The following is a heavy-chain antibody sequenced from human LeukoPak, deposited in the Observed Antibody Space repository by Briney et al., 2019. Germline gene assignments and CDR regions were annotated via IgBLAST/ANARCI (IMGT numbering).Heavy chain of an antibody. V-gene: IGHV4-59*08. CDR1: GGSISTYY. J-gene: IGHJ4*02. CDR2: IYYSGSI. Sequence: SETLSLTCTVSGGSISTYYWSRIRQPPGKGLEWIGYIYYSGSINYNPSLKSRVTISVDTSKNQFSLKLSSVTAADTAVYYCARSRGYSYGTTFLDYWGQGTLVTVSS. D-gene: IGHD5-18*01. CDR3: ARSRGYSYGTTFLDY.